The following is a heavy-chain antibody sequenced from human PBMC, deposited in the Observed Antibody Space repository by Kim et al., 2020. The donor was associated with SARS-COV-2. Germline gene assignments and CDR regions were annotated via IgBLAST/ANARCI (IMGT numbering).Heavy chain of an antibody. CDR3: ARGRGRRIPTTVVTHWCFDL. J-gene: IGHJ2*01. D-gene: IGHD4-17*01. CDR1: GGSFSGYY. V-gene: IGHV4-34*01. Sequence: SETLSLTCAVYGGSFSGYYWSWIRQPPGKGLEWIGEINHSGSTNYNPSLKSRVTISVDTSKNQFSLKLSSVTAADTAVYYCARGRGRRIPTTVVTHWCFDLWGRGTLVTVSS. CDR2: INHSGST.